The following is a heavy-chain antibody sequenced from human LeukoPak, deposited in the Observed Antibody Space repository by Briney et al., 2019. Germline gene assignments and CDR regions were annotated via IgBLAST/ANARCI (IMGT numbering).Heavy chain of an antibody. CDR1: GFTFSSYG. D-gene: IGHD4-17*01. Sequence: PGRSLRLSCAASGFTFSSYGMHWVRQAPGKGLEWVSSISSSSSYIYYADSVKGRFTISRDNAKNSLYLQMNSLRAEDTAVYYCATAGYDYGDYVYAFDIWGQGTMVTVSS. CDR3: ATAGYDYGDYVYAFDI. V-gene: IGHV3-21*01. J-gene: IGHJ3*02. CDR2: ISSSSSYI.